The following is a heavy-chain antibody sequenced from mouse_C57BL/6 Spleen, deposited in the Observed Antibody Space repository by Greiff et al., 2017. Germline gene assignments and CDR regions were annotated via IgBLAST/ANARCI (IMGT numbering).Heavy chain of an antibody. CDR1: GFTFSSYA. Sequence: EVHLVESGGGLVKPGGSLKLSCAASGFTFSSYAMSLVRQTPETRLEWVATISDGGSYTYYPDNVKGRFTISRDNAKNNLYLQMSHLKSEDTAMYYCERVITTVSYWYFDVWGTGTTVTVSS. V-gene: IGHV5-4*01. CDR2: ISDGGSYT. CDR3: ERVITTVSYWYFDV. J-gene: IGHJ1*03. D-gene: IGHD1-2*01.